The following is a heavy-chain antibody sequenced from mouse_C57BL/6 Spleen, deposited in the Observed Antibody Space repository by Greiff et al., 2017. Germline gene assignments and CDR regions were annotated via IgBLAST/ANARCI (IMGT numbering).Heavy chain of an antibody. V-gene: IGHV1-76*01. CDR3: AIWSTDY. CDR2: IYPGSGNT. CDR1: GYTFTDYY. D-gene: IGHD1-1*02. Sequence: VQLQQSGAELVRPGASVKLSCKASGYTFTDYYINWVKQRPGQGLEWIARIYPGSGNTYYNEKFKGKATLTAEKSSSTAYMQLSSLTSEDSAVYFCAIWSTDYWGQGTTLTVSS. J-gene: IGHJ2*01.